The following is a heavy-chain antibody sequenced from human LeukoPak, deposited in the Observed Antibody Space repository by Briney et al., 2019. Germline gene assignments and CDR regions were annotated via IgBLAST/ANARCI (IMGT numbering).Heavy chain of an antibody. CDR3: ARAPRQGIDRSGGSCYLPDYYYGMDV. V-gene: IGHV1-3*01. CDR1: GYTFTSYA. CDR2: INAGNGNT. J-gene: IGHJ6*02. D-gene: IGHD2-15*01. Sequence: ASVKVSCKASGYTFTSYAMHWVRQAPGQRLEWMGWINAGNGNTKYSQKFQGRVTITRDTSASTAYMELSSLRSEDTAVYYCARAPRQGIDRSGGSCYLPDYYYGMDVWGQGTTVTVSS.